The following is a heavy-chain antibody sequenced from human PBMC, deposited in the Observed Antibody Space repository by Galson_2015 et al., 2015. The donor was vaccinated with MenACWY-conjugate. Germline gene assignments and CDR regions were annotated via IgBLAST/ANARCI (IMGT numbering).Heavy chain of an antibody. Sequence: QSGAEVKKPGESLEISCKASGYIFTTYWIAWVRQMPGKGLEWMGLISPGDSNTRYSPSFQGQVTISADKSISTAYLQWSSLKASDTAMYYCARHPPGGRGMDVWGQGTTVTVSS. CDR3: ARHPPGGRGMDV. CDR2: ISPGDSNT. V-gene: IGHV5-51*01. CDR1: GYIFTTYW. D-gene: IGHD1-26*01. J-gene: IGHJ6*02.